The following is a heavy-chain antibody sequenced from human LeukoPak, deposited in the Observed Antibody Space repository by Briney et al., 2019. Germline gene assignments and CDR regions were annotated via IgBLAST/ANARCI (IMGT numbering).Heavy chain of an antibody. Sequence: AASVTVSCKASGYTFTSYAISWVRQAPGQGLEWMGGIIPIFGTANYAQKFQGRVTITADKSTSTAYMELSSPRSEDTAVYYCGVATITGALDYWGQGTLVTVSS. CDR2: IIPIFGTA. J-gene: IGHJ4*02. D-gene: IGHD5-12*01. CDR1: GYTFTSYA. CDR3: GVATITGALDY. V-gene: IGHV1-69*06.